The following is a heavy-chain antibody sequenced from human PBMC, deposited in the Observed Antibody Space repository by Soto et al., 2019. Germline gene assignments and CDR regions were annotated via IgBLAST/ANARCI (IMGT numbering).Heavy chain of an antibody. Sequence: GGSLRLSCAASGFTFSGYGMHWVRQAPGKGLEWVALISYDGSNKYYGDSVKGRFTISRDNSKNTLYLQMNSLRAEDTAVYYCAKDSVGTTSYYYYAMDVWGQGTSVTVSS. CDR3: AKDSVGTTSYYYYAMDV. CDR2: ISYDGSNK. J-gene: IGHJ6*02. V-gene: IGHV3-30*18. CDR1: GFTFSGYG. D-gene: IGHD1-26*01.